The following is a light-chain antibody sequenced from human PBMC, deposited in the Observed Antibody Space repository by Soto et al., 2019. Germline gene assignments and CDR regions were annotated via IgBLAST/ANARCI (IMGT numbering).Light chain of an antibody. Sequence: VVLTHSPGNLSLSPWESSILYCTASQSVSGNYLAWYQQKPGQSPRLVIYDASTRATGIPARFSGSGSGTEFTPTISSLQSEDFAVYYCQQYNNWWTFGQGTKVDIK. CDR1: QSVSGN. V-gene: IGKV3-15*01. CDR3: QQYNNWWT. CDR2: DAS. J-gene: IGKJ1*01.